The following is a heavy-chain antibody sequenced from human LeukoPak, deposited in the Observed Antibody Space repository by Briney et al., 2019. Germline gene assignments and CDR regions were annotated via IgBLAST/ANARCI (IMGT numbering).Heavy chain of an antibody. J-gene: IGHJ6*03. CDR2: ITSSSSII. V-gene: IGHV3-48*01. CDR3: ARGSPYYHCMDV. Sequence: GGSLRLSCAASGFTFNTYSMNWVRQAPGKGLEWVSYITSSSSIIYYADSVKGRFTISRDNAKNSLYLQMNSLRAEDTAIYYCARGSPYYHCMDVWGKGTTVTVSS. CDR1: GFTFNTYS.